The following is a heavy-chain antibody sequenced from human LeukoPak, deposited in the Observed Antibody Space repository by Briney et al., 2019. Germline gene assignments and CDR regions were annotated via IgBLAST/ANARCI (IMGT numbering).Heavy chain of an antibody. Sequence: GGSLRLSCAASGFTFSSYAMSWVRQAPGKGLEWVSAISGSGGSTYYADSVKGRFTISRDNSKNTLYLQMNSLRAEDTAVYYCAKLPLRYFDWSRYFDYWGQGTLVTVSS. CDR3: AKLPLRYFDWSRYFDY. V-gene: IGHV3-23*01. CDR2: ISGSGGST. D-gene: IGHD3-9*01. J-gene: IGHJ4*02. CDR1: GFTFSSYA.